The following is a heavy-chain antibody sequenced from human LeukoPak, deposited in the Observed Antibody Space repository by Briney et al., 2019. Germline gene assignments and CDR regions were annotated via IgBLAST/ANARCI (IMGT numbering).Heavy chain of an antibody. V-gene: IGHV1-2*02. Sequence: GASVKVSCKASGYTFTGYYMHWVRQAPGQGLEWMGWINPNSGGTNYAQKFQGRVTMTRDTSISTAYMELSRLRSDDTAVYYCARDGMVGYSSSVNWFDPWGQGTLVTVSS. CDR1: GYTFTGYY. J-gene: IGHJ5*02. CDR3: ARDGMVGYSSSVNWFDP. CDR2: INPNSGGT. D-gene: IGHD6-6*01.